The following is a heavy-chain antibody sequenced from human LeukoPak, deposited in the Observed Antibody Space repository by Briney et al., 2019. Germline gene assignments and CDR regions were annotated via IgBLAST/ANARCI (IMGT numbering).Heavy chain of an antibody. D-gene: IGHD6-19*01. V-gene: IGHV1-69*05. CDR2: IIPIFGTA. J-gene: IGHJ4*02. Sequence: SVKVSCKASGGTFSSYAISWVRQAPGQGLEWMGGIIPIFGTANYAQKFQGRVTITRDTSASTAYMELSSLRSEDTAVYYCARGGASPYSSGWYYFDYWGQGTLVTVSS. CDR1: GGTFSSYA. CDR3: ARGGASPYSSGWYYFDY.